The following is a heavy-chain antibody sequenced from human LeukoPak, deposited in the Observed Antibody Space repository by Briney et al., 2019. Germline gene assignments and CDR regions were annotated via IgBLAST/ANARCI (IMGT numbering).Heavy chain of an antibody. Sequence: GGSLRLSCAASGFTFSSYAMSWVRQAPGKGLEWASGISGSGGSTYYADSVKGRFTISRDNSKNTLYLQMNSLRVEDTAVYYCAKTGDYYDSSGWDYWGQGTLVTVSS. D-gene: IGHD3-22*01. CDR1: GFTFSSYA. CDR3: AKTGDYYDSSGWDY. CDR2: ISGSGGST. J-gene: IGHJ4*02. V-gene: IGHV3-23*01.